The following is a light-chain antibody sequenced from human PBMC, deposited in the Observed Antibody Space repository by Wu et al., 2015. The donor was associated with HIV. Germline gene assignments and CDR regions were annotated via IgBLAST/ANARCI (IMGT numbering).Light chain of an antibody. J-gene: IGKJ5*01. CDR3: QQRLNWPPVT. CDR2: IHP. V-gene: IGKV3-11*01. Sequence: PGEEPPSPRRASQSVDRYLAWYQLKPRPGVPGSSSMIHPTGPTGIPARFSGSGSGTDFTLTISSLEPEDFAVYYCQQRLNWPPVTFGQGTRLEIK. CDR1: QSVDRY.